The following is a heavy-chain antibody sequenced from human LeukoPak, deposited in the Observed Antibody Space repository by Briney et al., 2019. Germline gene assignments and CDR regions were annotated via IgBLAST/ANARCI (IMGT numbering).Heavy chain of an antibody. V-gene: IGHV4-4*02. CDR1: GYSISSSTNW. CDR2: IYHSGST. J-gene: IGHJ4*02. D-gene: IGHD4-23*01. Sequence: SGTLSLTCAVSGYSISSSTNWWSWVRQPPGKGLEWIGEIYHSGSTNYNPSLKSRLTISVDKSKNQFSLRLGSVTAADSAVYYCVYGGNSGDWLYWGQGTLVTVSS. CDR3: VYGGNSGDWLY.